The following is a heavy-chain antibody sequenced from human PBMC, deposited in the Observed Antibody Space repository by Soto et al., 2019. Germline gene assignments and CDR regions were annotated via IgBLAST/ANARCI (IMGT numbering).Heavy chain of an antibody. D-gene: IGHD3-9*01. J-gene: IGHJ3*02. CDR2: IWYDGSNK. Sequence: PGGSLRLSCAASGFTFSSYGMHWVRQAPGKGLEWVAVIWYDGSNKYYADSVKGRFTISRDNSKNTLYLQMNSLRAEDTAVYYCARAPILGGAFDIWGQGTMVNVS. V-gene: IGHV3-33*01. CDR3: ARAPILGGAFDI. CDR1: GFTFSSYG.